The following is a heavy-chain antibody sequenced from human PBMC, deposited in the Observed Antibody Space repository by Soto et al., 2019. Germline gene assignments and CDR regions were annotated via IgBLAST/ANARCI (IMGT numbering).Heavy chain of an antibody. CDR3: AKRSPYSCGWHSPIFDY. CDR2: ISESGGST. V-gene: IGHV3-23*01. Sequence: GSLSLSCAASGCSFSDYAMSWVRQAPGKGLEWVSVISESGGSTHYADSVRGRFTVSRDNSKNSLSLRMNSLRDEDTAVYFCAKRSPYSCGWHSPIFDYWGKGARGTVTS. CDR1: GCSFSDYA. D-gene: IGHD6-25*01. J-gene: IGHJ4*02.